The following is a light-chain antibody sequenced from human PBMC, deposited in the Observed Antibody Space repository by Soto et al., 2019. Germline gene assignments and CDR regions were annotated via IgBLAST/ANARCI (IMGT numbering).Light chain of an antibody. CDR1: QSVSSSQ. CDR3: QQYGSSGVT. V-gene: IGKV3-20*01. CDR2: CAS. J-gene: IGKJ3*01. Sequence: EMVLTLSPGTLSLSPGERATLSCRASQSVSSSQLAWYQQRPGQAPRPLVQCASTRATGIADRFSGRGSGTDITLTLSRLEPEDFAVYYRQQYGSSGVTFGPGTKVD.